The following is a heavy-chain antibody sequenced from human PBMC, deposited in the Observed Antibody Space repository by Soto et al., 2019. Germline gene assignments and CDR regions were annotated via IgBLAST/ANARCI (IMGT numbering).Heavy chain of an antibody. Sequence: GASVKVSCKASGYTFTSYYMHWVRQAPGQGLEWMGIINPSGGSTSYAQKFQGRVTMTRDTSTSTVYMELSSLRSEDTAVYYCARNPSLVRGVIINSEVPAMDVWGQGTTVTSP. V-gene: IGHV1-46*03. J-gene: IGHJ6*02. CDR1: GYTFTSYY. D-gene: IGHD3-10*01. CDR2: INPSGGST. CDR3: ARNPSLVRGVIINSEVPAMDV.